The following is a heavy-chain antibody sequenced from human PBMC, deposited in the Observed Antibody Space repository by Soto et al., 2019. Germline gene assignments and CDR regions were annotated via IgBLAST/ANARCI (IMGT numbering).Heavy chain of an antibody. J-gene: IGHJ6*02. CDR3: AKSPGGCTSTSCSYYYYYGMDV. V-gene: IGHV3-21*01. CDR2: ISSSSSYI. D-gene: IGHD2-2*01. CDR1: GFTFSSYS. Sequence: EVQLVESGGGLVKPGGSLRLSCAASGFTFSSYSMNWVRQAPGKGLEWVSSISSSSSYIYYADSVKGRFTISRDNAKNSRYRQMNSMRAEDTAVYYCAKSPGGCTSTSCSYYYYYGMDVWGQGTTVTVSS.